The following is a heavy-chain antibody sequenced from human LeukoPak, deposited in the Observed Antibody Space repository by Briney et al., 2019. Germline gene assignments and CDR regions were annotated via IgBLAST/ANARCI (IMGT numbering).Heavy chain of an antibody. CDR2: ISAYNGNT. CDR1: GYTFTSYG. CDR3: ARIYSSSWYGLTGFDY. D-gene: IGHD6-13*01. J-gene: IGHJ4*02. Sequence: ASVKVSCKASGYTFTSYGISWVRQAPGQGLEWMGWISAYNGNTNYAQKLQGRVTMTTDTSTSTACMELRSLRSDDTAVYYCARIYSSSWYGLTGFDYWGQGTLVTVSS. V-gene: IGHV1-18*01.